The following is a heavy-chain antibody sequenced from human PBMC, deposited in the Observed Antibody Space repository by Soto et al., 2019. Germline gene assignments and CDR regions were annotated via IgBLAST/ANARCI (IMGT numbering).Heavy chain of an antibody. CDR1: GGSISSYY. CDR2: IYYSGRT. V-gene: IGHV4-59*01. D-gene: IGHD5-18*01. CDR3: ARAYTARGYYGMDV. Sequence: PSETLSLTCTVSGGSISSYYWSWIRQPPGKGLEWIGYIYYSGRTNYNPSLKSRVTISVDTSKNQFSLKLSSVTAADTAVYYCARAYTARGYYGMDVWGQGTTVTV. J-gene: IGHJ6*02.